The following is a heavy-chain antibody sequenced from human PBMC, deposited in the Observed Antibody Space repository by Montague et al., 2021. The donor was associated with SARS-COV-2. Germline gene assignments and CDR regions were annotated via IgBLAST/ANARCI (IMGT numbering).Heavy chain of an antibody. V-gene: IGHV4-59*01. CDR1: GGSINGYY. Sequence: SETLSLTCIVSGGSINGYYWSWIRQSPGKGLEWIGSIYHTGSAVXNPSLRSRVTILIETSKNQFSLKMTSVTTADRAVYFCARDLSRAFCEGSSCYSENWFDPWGKGTLVTVSS. J-gene: IGHJ5*02. D-gene: IGHD2-21*01. CDR3: ARDLSRAFCEGSSCYSENWFDP. CDR2: IYHTGSA.